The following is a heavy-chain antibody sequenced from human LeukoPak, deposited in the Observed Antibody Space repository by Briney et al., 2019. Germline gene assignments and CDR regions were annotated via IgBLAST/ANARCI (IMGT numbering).Heavy chain of an antibody. J-gene: IGHJ5*01. CDR2: ISAYNGNT. CDR1: VYTFNSYG. Sequence: ASVTVSFKSSVYTFNSYGITWVRQAPGQGLEWMGWISAYNGNTKYAQKLQGRVTMTTDTSTSSAYMELRSLRSDDTAVYYCARDRYYGSGSYGHWFDSWGQGTLVTVSS. D-gene: IGHD3-10*01. V-gene: IGHV1-18*01. CDR3: ARDRYYGSGSYGHWFDS.